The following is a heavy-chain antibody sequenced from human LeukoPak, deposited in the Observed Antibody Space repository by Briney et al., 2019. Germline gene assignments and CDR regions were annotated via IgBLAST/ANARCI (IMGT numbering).Heavy chain of an antibody. CDR1: GFTFSSYA. CDR3: ARGYYGLLDF. V-gene: IGHV3-23*01. Sequence: GGSLRLSCAASGFTFSSYAMSWVRQAPGKGLEWVSAISVSGGSTYYADSVKGRFTISRDNSKNTLYLQMNSLRAEDTAVYYCARGYYGLLDFWGQGTLVTVSS. CDR2: ISVSGGST. J-gene: IGHJ4*02. D-gene: IGHD3-10*01.